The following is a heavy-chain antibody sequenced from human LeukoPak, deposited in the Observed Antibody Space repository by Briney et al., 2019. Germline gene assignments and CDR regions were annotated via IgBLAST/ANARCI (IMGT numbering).Heavy chain of an antibody. Sequence: ASVTDSCQASGYTFPSYHITRVRPAPGQGLEWMGWISSYSGNTNYAQKLQGRVTINTDTSTSRAYRELRSLRSDNPGVYYCARRDVNFDYWGQGTLVTVSS. CDR3: ARRDVNFDY. CDR1: GYTFPSYH. J-gene: IGHJ4*02. V-gene: IGHV1-18*04. CDR2: ISSYSGNT.